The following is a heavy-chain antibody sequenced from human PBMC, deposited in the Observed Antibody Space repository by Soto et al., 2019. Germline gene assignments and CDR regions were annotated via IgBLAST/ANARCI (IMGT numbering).Heavy chain of an antibody. D-gene: IGHD2-2*01. CDR1: GGTFSSYA. V-gene: IGHV1-69*13. Sequence: SVKVSCKASGGTFSSYAISWVRQAPGQGLEWMGGIIPIFGTANYAQKFQGRVTITADESTSTAYMELSSLRSEDTAVYYCVYCSSTSCYGGWFDPWGQGXLVTVYS. CDR3: VYCSSTSCYGGWFDP. CDR2: IIPIFGTA. J-gene: IGHJ5*02.